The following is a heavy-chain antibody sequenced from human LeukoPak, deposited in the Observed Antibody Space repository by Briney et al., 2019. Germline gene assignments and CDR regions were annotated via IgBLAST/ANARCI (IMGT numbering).Heavy chain of an antibody. CDR3: ARSIDGIDNWFDP. D-gene: IGHD2/OR15-2a*01. J-gene: IGHJ5*02. CDR1: GGSISSYY. Sequence: SETLSLTCTVSGGSISSYYWSWIRQPPGKGLEWIGYIYYSGSTNYNPSLKSRVTISVDTSKNQFSLKLSSVTAADTAVYYCARSIDGIDNWFDPWGQGTLVTVSS. V-gene: IGHV4-59*01. CDR2: IYYSGST.